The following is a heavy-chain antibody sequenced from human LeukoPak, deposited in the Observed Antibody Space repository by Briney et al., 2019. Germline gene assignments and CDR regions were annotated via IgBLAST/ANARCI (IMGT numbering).Heavy chain of an antibody. D-gene: IGHD2-21*02. CDR1: VGTFSSYA. CDR2: IIPILGIA. Sequence: GASVTVSCKASVGTFSSYAISWVRQAPGQGLEWMGRIIPILGIANYAQKFQGRVTITADKSTSTAYMELSSLRSEDTAVYYCARDTYCGGDCYSVGMDVWGQGTTVTVSS. CDR3: ARDTYCGGDCYSVGMDV. J-gene: IGHJ6*02. V-gene: IGHV1-69*04.